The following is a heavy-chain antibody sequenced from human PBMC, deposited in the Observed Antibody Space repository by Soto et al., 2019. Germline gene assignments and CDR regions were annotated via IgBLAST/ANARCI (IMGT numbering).Heavy chain of an antibody. D-gene: IGHD6-13*01. CDR2: ISSSSSYT. Sequence: GGSVRLSCAASGFTFSDYYMSWIRQAPGKGLEWVSYISSSSSYTNYADSVKGRFTISRDNAKNSLYLQMNSLRAEDTAVYYCARARQQLVLGAFDIWGQGTMVTVSS. V-gene: IGHV3-11*06. CDR3: ARARQQLVLGAFDI. CDR1: GFTFSDYY. J-gene: IGHJ3*02.